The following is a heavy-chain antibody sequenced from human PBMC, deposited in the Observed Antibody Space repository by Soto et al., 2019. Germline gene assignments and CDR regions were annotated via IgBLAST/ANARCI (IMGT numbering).Heavy chain of an antibody. V-gene: IGHV1-3*01. CDR3: ATARSSSWYYYYYYGMDV. CDR1: GYTFTSYA. CDR2: INAGNGNT. D-gene: IGHD6-13*01. J-gene: IGHJ6*02. Sequence: QVQLVQSGAEVKKPGASVKVSCKASGYTFTSYAMHWVRQAPGQRLEWMGWINAGNGNTKYSQKFQGRVTITRDTSASTAYMELSSLRSEDTAVYYCATARSSSWYYYYYYGMDVWGQGTTDSVSS.